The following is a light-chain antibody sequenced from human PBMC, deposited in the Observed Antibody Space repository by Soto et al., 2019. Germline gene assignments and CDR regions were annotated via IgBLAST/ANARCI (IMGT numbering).Light chain of an antibody. CDR1: SSDVGNYNR. CDR3: SSYTSSSTWV. Sequence: QSALTQPPSVSGSPGQSVTISCTGTSSDVGNYNRVSWYQQPPGTAPKLMIYEVSNRPSGVPDRFSGSKSGNTASLTISGLQAEDEADYYCSSYTSSSTWVFGGGTNLTVL. V-gene: IGLV2-18*02. CDR2: EVS. J-gene: IGLJ3*02.